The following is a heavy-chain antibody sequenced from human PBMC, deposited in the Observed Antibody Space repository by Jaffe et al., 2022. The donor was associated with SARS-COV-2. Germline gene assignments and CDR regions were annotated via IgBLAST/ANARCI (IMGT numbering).Heavy chain of an antibody. CDR3: AKDQSLLPTAGIDY. D-gene: IGHD6-13*01. CDR1: GFTFSNYA. V-gene: IGHV3-23*04. J-gene: IGHJ4*02. CDR2: ISDSGGTT. Sequence: EVQLVESGGGLVQPGGSLRLSCAASGFTFSNYAMNWVRQAPGKGLEWVSAISDSGGTTFYADSVEGRFTISRDNSKNTLFLQMNSLRAEDTAIYYCAKDQSLLPTAGIDYWGQGTLVTVSS.